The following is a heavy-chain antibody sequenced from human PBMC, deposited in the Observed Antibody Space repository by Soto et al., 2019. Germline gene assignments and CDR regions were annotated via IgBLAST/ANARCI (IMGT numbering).Heavy chain of an antibody. Sequence: ASVKVSCKTSGYFFTSHYIHWVRLAPGRGLEWMGRINPNNGDTNSPQKFQGRVTMTSDTSISTAYMEMSGLRSDDTALYYCAREVTYGGGSFSLGLWGQGTTVTVSS. V-gene: IGHV1-2*06. CDR2: INPNNGDT. CDR1: GYFFTSHY. J-gene: IGHJ6*02. D-gene: IGHD3-10*01. CDR3: AREVTYGGGSFSLGL.